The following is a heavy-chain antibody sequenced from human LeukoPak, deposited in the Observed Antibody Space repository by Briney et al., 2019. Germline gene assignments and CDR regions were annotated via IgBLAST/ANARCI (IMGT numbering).Heavy chain of an antibody. Sequence: GSSVKVSCKASGGTFSSYAISWVRQAPGQGLEWMGGVIPIFGTANYAQKFQGRVTITADESTSTAYMELSSLRSEDTAVYYCARDGYGSASDDAFDIWGQGTMVTVSS. J-gene: IGHJ3*02. CDR2: VIPIFGTA. CDR3: ARDGYGSASDDAFDI. V-gene: IGHV1-69*01. D-gene: IGHD3-10*01. CDR1: GGTFSSYA.